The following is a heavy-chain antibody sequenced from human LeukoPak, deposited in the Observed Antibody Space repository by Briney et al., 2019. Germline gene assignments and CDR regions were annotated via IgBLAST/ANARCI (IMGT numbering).Heavy chain of an antibody. V-gene: IGHV1-69*13. D-gene: IGHD3-10*01. CDR3: ARDLTDHYYGRDYYYYMDV. J-gene: IGHJ6*03. Sequence: GASVKVSCKASGSTFSSYAISWVRQAPGQGLEWMGGIIPIFGTANHAQKFQGRVTITADESTSTAYMELSSLRSEDTAVYYCARDLTDHYYGRDYYYYMDVWGKGTTVTISS. CDR1: GSTFSSYA. CDR2: IIPIFGTA.